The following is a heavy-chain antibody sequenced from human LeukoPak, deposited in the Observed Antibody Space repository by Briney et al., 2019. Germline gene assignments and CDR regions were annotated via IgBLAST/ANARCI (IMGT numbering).Heavy chain of an antibody. CDR2: IYYGGST. V-gene: IGHV4-34*01. CDR3: ARARESSGWSYFGY. J-gene: IGHJ4*02. CDR1: GGSFSGYY. D-gene: IGHD6-19*01. Sequence: PSETLSLTCAVYGGSFSGYYWSWIRQPPGKGLEWIGSIYYGGSTYYNPSLKSRVTISVDTSKNQFSLKLSSVTAADTAVYYCARARESSGWSYFGYWGQGTLVTVSS.